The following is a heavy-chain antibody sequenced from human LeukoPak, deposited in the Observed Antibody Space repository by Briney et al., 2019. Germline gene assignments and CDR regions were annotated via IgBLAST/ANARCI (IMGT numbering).Heavy chain of an antibody. J-gene: IGHJ5*02. D-gene: IGHD3-3*01. CDR2: ISAYNGNT. CDR3: ARDHMNYDFWSGYSNWFDP. Sequence: VASVKVSCKASGYTFTTYGITWVRQVPGQGLEWMGWISAYNGNTNYAQKFQGRVTMTTDTSTSTAYMELKSLRSDDTAVYYCARDHMNYDFWSGYSNWFDPWGQGTLVIVSS. V-gene: IGHV1-18*01. CDR1: GYTFTTYG.